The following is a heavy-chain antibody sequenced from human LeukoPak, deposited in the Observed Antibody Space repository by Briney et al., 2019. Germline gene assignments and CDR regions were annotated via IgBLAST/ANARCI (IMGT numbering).Heavy chain of an antibody. J-gene: IGHJ3*02. V-gene: IGHV3-21*01. CDR2: ISSSSSYI. CDR1: GFTFSRNW. CDR3: ARSRGDAFDI. Sequence: GGSLRLSCAASGFTFSRNWMSWVRQAPGKGLEWVSSISSSSSYIYYADSVKGRFTISRDNAKNSLYLQMNSLRAEDTAVYYCARSRGDAFDIWGQGTMVTVSS.